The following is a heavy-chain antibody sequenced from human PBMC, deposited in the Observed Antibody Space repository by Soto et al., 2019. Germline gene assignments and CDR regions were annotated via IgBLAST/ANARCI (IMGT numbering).Heavy chain of an antibody. J-gene: IGHJ4*02. CDR3: ARGSWWYGTFDY. Sequence: PSETLSLTCNVSGGSIYTYYWNWIRQSPGEGLEWIGYISDGGSTNYNPSPKSRVTISVDTSTKQVSLRLSSVTAADTAVYYCARGSWWYGTFDYWGQGTLVTVSS. CDR1: GGSIYTYY. V-gene: IGHV4-59*12. D-gene: IGHD2-15*01. CDR2: ISDGGST.